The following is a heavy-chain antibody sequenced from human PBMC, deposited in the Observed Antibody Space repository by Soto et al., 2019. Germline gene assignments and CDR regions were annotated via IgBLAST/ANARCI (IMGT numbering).Heavy chain of an antibody. CDR3: AREVQAAAGTDWFDP. J-gene: IGHJ5*02. D-gene: IGHD6-13*01. V-gene: IGHV1-69*12. Sequence: QVQLVQSGAEVKKPGSSVKVSCKGSGGTFSSYAISWVRQAPGQGLEWMGGIIPIFGTANNAQKFQGRVTITADESTSTAYMELSSLRSEDTAVYYCAREVQAAAGTDWFDPWGQGTLVTVSS. CDR2: IIPIFGTA. CDR1: GGTFSSYA.